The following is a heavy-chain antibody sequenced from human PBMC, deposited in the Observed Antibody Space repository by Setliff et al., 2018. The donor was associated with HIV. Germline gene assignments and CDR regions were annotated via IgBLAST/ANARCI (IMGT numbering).Heavy chain of an antibody. J-gene: IGHJ5*02. CDR2: ISAYNGNT. CDR3: ARLVAAAGKTGWFDP. CDR1: GYTFTSYG. D-gene: IGHD6-13*01. V-gene: IGHV1-18*01. Sequence: VSCKASGYTFTSYGISWVRQAPGQGLEWMGWISAYNGNTYYAQKLQGRVTMTTDTSTSTAYMELRSLRSDDTAVYYCARLVAAAGKTGWFDPWGQGTLVTVSS.